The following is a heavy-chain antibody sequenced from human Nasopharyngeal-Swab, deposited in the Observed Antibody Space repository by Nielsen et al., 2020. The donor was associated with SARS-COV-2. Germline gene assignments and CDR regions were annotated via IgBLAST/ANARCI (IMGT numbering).Heavy chain of an antibody. Sequence: PGKGLEWIGRIYYSGSTYYNPSLKSRVTISVDTSKNQFSLKLISVTAADTAVYYCATRQRPSYSSGWYQQITDYWGQGTLVTVSS. D-gene: IGHD6-19*01. J-gene: IGHJ4*02. CDR3: ATRQRPSYSSGWYQQITDY. CDR2: IYYSGST. V-gene: IGHV4-39*01.